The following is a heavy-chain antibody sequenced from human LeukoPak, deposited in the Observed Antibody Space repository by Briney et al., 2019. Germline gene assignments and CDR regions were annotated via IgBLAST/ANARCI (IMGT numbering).Heavy chain of an antibody. CDR1: GGSISSGDYY. J-gene: IGHJ6*03. CDR2: IYYSGST. D-gene: IGHD3-3*01. V-gene: IGHV4-39*01. CDR3: ARGEAPIFGVVSIMDV. Sequence: SETLSLTCTVSGGSISSGDYYWSWIRQPPGKGLEWIGSIYYSGSTYYNPSLKSRVTISVDTSKNQFSLKLSSVTAADTAVYYCARGEAPIFGVVSIMDVWGKGTTVTVSS.